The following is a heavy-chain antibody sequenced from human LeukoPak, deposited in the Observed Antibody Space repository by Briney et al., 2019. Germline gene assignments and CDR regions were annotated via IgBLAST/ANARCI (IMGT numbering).Heavy chain of an antibody. CDR2: INPSGGST. CDR1: GYTFTRYY. D-gene: IGHD4-11*01. J-gene: IGHJ5*02. CDR3: ARESDYTKSISGGWFDP. V-gene: IGHV1-46*01. Sequence: ASVKVSCKASGYTFTRYYMHWVRPAPGQGREWMGIINPSGGSTSYAQKFQGRVTMTRDTSTSTIYMELSSLRSEDTAVYYCARESDYTKSISGGWFDPWGQGTLVTVSS.